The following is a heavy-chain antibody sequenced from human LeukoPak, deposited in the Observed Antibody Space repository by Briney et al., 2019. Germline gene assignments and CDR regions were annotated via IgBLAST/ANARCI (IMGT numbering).Heavy chain of an antibody. D-gene: IGHD6-13*01. V-gene: IGHV4-39*07. CDR3: ARAAYSSTWRSSFQH. CDR1: GDSFSSVTDY. J-gene: IGHJ1*01. Sequence: SETLSLTCTVSGDSFSSVTDYWAWIRQPPGKGLEWIASGDYSGGTYYNPSLESRVAISADMSKNQFSLKLTSVTGADTALYYCARAAYSSTWRSSFQHWGQGTLVTVSS. CDR2: GDYSGGT.